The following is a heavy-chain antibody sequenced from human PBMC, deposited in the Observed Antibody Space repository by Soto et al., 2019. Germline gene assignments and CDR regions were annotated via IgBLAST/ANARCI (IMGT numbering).Heavy chain of an antibody. CDR2: IWYDRSNK. Sequence: QVQLVESGGGVVQPGRSLRLSCAASGFTFSSYGMHWVRQAPGKGLEWVAVIWYDRSNKYYADSVKGRFTISRDNSKQPRYLQRNSLRAEDTAVYYCSRENVNAGYSSGWNFDYWGQGTLVTVSS. CDR3: SRENVNAGYSSGWNFDY. CDR1: GFTFSSYG. J-gene: IGHJ4*02. D-gene: IGHD6-19*01. V-gene: IGHV3-33*01.